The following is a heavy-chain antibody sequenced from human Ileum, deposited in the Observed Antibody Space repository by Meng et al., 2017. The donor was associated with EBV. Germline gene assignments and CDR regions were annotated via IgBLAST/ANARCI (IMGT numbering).Heavy chain of an antibody. D-gene: IGHD3-22*01. V-gene: IGHV4-28*01. J-gene: IGHJ4*02. Sequence: VTLQESGPGLVKPADTLSLTCAVSGYSISSTNGWGWIRQPPGKGLEWIGYIYYSGSTSYNPSLKSRVTMSVDTSKNQFSLNLNSVTAVDTAVYYCARNVPGTSAYYDWGQGTLVTVSS. CDR2: IYYSGST. CDR3: ARNVPGTSAYYD. CDR1: GYSISSTNG.